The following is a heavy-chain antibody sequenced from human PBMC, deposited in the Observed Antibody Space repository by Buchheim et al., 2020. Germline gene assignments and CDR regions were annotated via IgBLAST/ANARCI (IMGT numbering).Heavy chain of an antibody. CDR3: AGQYYDVLTGLRGGMDV. V-gene: IGHV3-30*04. J-gene: IGHJ6*02. CDR1: GFTFSSYA. CDR2: ISYDGSNE. Sequence: QVQLVESGGGVVQPGRSLRLSCGASGFTFSSYAMHWVRQAPGKGLEWVAVISYDGSNEYYADSVKGRFTISRDNSKNTGYLQMNSLRAEDTAVYYCAGQYYDVLTGLRGGMDVWGQGTT. D-gene: IGHD3-9*01.